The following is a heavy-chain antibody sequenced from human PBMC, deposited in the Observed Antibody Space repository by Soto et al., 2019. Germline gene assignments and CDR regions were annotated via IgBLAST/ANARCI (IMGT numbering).Heavy chain of an antibody. Sequence: SETLSLTCTVSGGSVTNSSYYWGWIRQSPGKGLEWIGSVYYRGRSYSKSSVKSRVTISVDTSKNRFSLRLNSVTAADTAVYLCARVKDYYISIDYWGLGTLVTVSS. CDR1: GGSVTNSSYY. J-gene: IGHJ4*02. D-gene: IGHD3-9*01. CDR2: VYYRGRS. CDR3: ARVKDYYISIDY. V-gene: IGHV4-39*07.